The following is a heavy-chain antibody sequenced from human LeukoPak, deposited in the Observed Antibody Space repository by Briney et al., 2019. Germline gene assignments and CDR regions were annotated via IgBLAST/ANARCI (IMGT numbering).Heavy chain of an antibody. D-gene: IGHD5-24*01. Sequence: GGSLRLSCVGSGFIFGKYAMTWVRQAPGKGLEWVSTISGGGDSTWNADSVKGRFTISRDNSKNTLYLQMNSLRAEDTAVYYCAKVFRDGYNYPFDYWGQGTLVTVSS. CDR1: GFIFGKYA. CDR2: ISGGGDST. CDR3: AKVFRDGYNYPFDY. J-gene: IGHJ4*02. V-gene: IGHV3-23*01.